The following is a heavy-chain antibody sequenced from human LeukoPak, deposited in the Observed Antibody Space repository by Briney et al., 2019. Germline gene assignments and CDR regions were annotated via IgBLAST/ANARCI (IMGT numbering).Heavy chain of an antibody. V-gene: IGHV3-7*03. CDR2: IKQDGSAK. CDR3: ARGITGHYGNDF. D-gene: IGHD3-9*01. J-gene: IGHJ4*02. CDR1: GFTFSNNW. Sequence: GGSLRLSCAASGFTFSNNWMSWVRQAPGKWLEWVGNIKQDGSAKYYVDSVKGRFAISRDNAKNMLYLQMNSLRAEDTAVYYCARGITGHYGNDFWGQGTLVTVSS.